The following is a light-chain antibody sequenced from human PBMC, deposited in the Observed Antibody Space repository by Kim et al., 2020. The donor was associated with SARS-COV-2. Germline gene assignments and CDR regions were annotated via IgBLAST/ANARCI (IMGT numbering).Light chain of an antibody. V-gene: IGLV1-44*01. J-gene: IGLJ2*01. CDR2: STN. Sequence: GQRVTISCSGSNSDVGRSTVSWYQQLPGTAPKLLISSTNPRSSGVPDRFSGSRSGTSASLAISGLQSEDEAHYHCASWDDSLNGPIFGGGTQLTVL. CDR3: ASWDDSLNGPI. CDR1: NSDVGRST.